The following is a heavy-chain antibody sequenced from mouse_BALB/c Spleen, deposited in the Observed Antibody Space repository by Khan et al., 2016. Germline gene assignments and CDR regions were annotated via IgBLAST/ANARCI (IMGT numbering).Heavy chain of an antibody. D-gene: IGHD4-1*01. CDR2: IWGDGNT. CDR3: AKSPSNWDVDYFDY. V-gene: IGHV2-3*01. CDR1: GFSLTTYA. Sequence: QVQLKESGPGLVAPSQSLSITCTVSGFSLTTYAVSWVRQPPGNGLEWLGVIWGDGNTNYHSALKSRLSISKDKYKSQVFLKLNSLQTYDTATYYCAKSPSNWDVDYFDYWGQGTTLTVSS. J-gene: IGHJ2*01.